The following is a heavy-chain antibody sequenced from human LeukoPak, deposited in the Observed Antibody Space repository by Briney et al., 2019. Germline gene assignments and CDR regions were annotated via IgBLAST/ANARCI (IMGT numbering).Heavy chain of an antibody. CDR2: IYSGGST. Sequence: GGSLRLSCAASGFTVSSNYMSWVRQAPGKGLEWVSVIYSGGSTYYADSVKGRFTISRDNSKNTLYLQMNSLRAEDTALYYCAKDGAPYGSGSYVILDYWGQGTQVTVSS. CDR3: AKDGAPYGSGSYVILDY. D-gene: IGHD3-10*01. CDR1: GFTVSSNY. J-gene: IGHJ4*02. V-gene: IGHV3-53*05.